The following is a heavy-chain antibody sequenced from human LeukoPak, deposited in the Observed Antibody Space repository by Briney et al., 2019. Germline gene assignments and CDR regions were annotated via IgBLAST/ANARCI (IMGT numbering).Heavy chain of an antibody. CDR2: IYPGDSDT. Sequence: GESLKISCKGSGYSFISYWIGWVRQMPGKGLEWMGIIYPGDSDTRYSPSFQGQVTISADKSISTAYLQWSSLKASDTAMYYCARTHPYDFWSGYYTNWGQGTLVTVSS. CDR3: ARTHPYDFWSGYYTN. J-gene: IGHJ4*02. CDR1: GYSFISYW. D-gene: IGHD3-3*01. V-gene: IGHV5-51*01.